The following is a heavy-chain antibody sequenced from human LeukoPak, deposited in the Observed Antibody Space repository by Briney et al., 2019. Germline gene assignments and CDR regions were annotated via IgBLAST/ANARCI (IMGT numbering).Heavy chain of an antibody. V-gene: IGHV4-39*01. J-gene: IGHJ4*02. D-gene: IGHD6-13*01. CDR2: IYYSGST. Sequence: SETLSLTCTVSGGSISGSSYYWGWIRQPPGKGLEWIGSIYYSGSTYYNPSLKSRVTISVDTSKNQFSLKLSSVTAADTAVYYCARRSIAAAGTGVRYFDYWGQGTLVTVSS. CDR1: GGSISGSSYY. CDR3: ARRSIAAAGTGVRYFDY.